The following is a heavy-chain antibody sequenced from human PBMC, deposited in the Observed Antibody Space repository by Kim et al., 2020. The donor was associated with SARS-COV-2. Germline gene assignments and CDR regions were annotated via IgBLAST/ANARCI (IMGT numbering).Heavy chain of an antibody. CDR2: ISSNGGST. D-gene: IGHD6-19*01. Sequence: GGSLRLSCAASGFTFSSYAMHWVRQAPGKGLEYVSAISSNGGSTYYANSVKGRFTISRDNSKNTLYLQMGSLRAEDMAVYYCARVEKSSGWYRGYFDYWGQGTLVTVSS. J-gene: IGHJ4*02. CDR1: GFTFSSYA. CDR3: ARVEKSSGWYRGYFDY. V-gene: IGHV3-64*01.